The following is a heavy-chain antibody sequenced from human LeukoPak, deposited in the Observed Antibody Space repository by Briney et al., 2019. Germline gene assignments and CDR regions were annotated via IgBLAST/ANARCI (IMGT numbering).Heavy chain of an antibody. CDR3: ARAGGEWETVTDAFDI. J-gene: IGHJ3*02. CDR2: ILYDGSNK. Sequence: PGGSLRLSCAASGFTFSSYGMHWVRQAPGKGLEWVAVILYDGSNKYYADSVKGRFTISRDNSKNTLYLQMNSLRAEDTAVYYCARAGGEWETVTDAFDIWGQGTMVTVSS. D-gene: IGHD1-26*01. V-gene: IGHV3-30*03. CDR1: GFTFSSYG.